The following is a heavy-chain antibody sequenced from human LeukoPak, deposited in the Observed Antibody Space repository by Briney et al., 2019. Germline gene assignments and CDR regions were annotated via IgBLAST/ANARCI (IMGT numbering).Heavy chain of an antibody. J-gene: IGHJ5*02. CDR3: AKDGPLLWFGPTDA. V-gene: IGHV3-23*01. CDR1: GFTFSAYG. D-gene: IGHD3-10*01. Sequence: GGSLRLSCVASGFTFSAYGMSWVRQAPGKGLEWAAAVSSTGSGTYYPDSLKGRFIISRDNSQNTVFLQMNSLRPEDTAFYFCAKDGPLLWFGPTDAWGQGILVTVSS. CDR2: VSSTGSGT.